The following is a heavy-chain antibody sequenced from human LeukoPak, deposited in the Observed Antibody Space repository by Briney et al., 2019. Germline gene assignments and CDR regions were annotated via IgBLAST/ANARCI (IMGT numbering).Heavy chain of an antibody. D-gene: IGHD3-22*01. CDR3: AKNKGYYDSSGYGDY. CDR1: GFTFSIYA. J-gene: IGHJ4*02. V-gene: IGHV3-23*01. CDR2: ISGSGGST. Sequence: GGSLRLSCAASGFTFSIYAMSWVRQAPGKGLEWVSAISGSGGSTYYADSVKGRFTISRDNSKNTLYLQMNSLRAEDTAVYYCAKNKGYYDSSGYGDYWGQGTLVTVSS.